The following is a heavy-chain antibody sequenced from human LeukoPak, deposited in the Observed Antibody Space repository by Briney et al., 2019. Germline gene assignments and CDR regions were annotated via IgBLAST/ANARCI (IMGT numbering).Heavy chain of an antibody. CDR1: GYTFTSYG. CDR3: ARGVSSGWFVPEYYFDY. J-gene: IGHJ4*02. V-gene: IGHV1-18*01. Sequence: ASVKVSCKASGYTFTSYGISWVRQAPGQGLEWMGWISAYNGNTNYAQKLQGRVTMTTDTSTSTAYMELRSLRSDDTAVYYCARGVSSGWFVPEYYFDYWGQGTLVTVSS. D-gene: IGHD6-19*01. CDR2: ISAYNGNT.